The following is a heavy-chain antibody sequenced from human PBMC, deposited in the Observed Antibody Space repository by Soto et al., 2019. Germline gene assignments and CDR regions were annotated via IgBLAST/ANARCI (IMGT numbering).Heavy chain of an antibody. V-gene: IGHV4-59*12. Sequence: SETLSLTCTVSGGSISSYYWSWIRQPPGKGLEWIGYIYYSGSTYYNPSLKSRVTISVDTSKNQFSLKLSSVTAADTAVYYCARDYYDSSGPVDYWGQGTLVTVSS. CDR2: IYYSGST. D-gene: IGHD3-22*01. J-gene: IGHJ4*02. CDR1: GGSISSYY. CDR3: ARDYYDSSGPVDY.